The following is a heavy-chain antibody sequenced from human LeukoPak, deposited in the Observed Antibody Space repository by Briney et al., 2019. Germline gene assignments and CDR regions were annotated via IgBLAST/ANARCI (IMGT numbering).Heavy chain of an antibody. V-gene: IGHV3-7*01. Sequence: QSGGSLRLSCAASGFTFTTYWMIWVRQAPGKGLEWVANIKQDGREKYYVDSVEGRFTISRDNAKNSLYLQMNSLRVEDTAVYFCARGRMSFDSWGQGTLVTVSS. D-gene: IGHD2/OR15-2a*01. CDR3: ARGRMSFDS. CDR1: GFTFTTYW. J-gene: IGHJ4*02. CDR2: IKQDGREK.